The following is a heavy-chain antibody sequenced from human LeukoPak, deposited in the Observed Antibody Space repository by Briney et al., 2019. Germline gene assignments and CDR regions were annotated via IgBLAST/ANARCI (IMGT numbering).Heavy chain of an antibody. V-gene: IGHV1-46*02. CDR1: GYTFNGYY. Sequence: AAVKVSCKSSGYTFNGYYMHWVRQAPGQGLEWMGIINPSGGSTSYAQKFQGRVTMTRDTSTSTVYMELSSLRSEDTAVYYCARGVDYYYYMDVWGKGTTVTISS. J-gene: IGHJ6*03. CDR3: ARGVDYYYYMDV. CDR2: INPSGGST.